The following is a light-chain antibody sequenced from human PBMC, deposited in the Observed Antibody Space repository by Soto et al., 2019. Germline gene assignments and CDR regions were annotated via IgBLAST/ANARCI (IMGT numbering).Light chain of an antibody. J-gene: IGKJ1*01. V-gene: IGKV1-39*01. CDR3: QQSYSTPRT. Sequence: DIQMTHSPSALSASLWDRVTITCRASQSISSYLNWYQQKPGKAPKLLIYAASSLQSGVPSRFSGSGSGTDFTLTISSLQPEDFATYYCQQSYSTPRTFGQGTKVDIK. CDR2: AAS. CDR1: QSISSY.